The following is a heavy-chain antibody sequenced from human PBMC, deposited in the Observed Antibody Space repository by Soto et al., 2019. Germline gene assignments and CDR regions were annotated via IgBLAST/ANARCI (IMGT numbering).Heavy chain of an antibody. CDR3: ARTVVVTALFDY. V-gene: IGHV4-30-4*08. CDR2: IYYSGST. D-gene: IGHD2-21*02. Sequence: SETLSLTCAIYGGSFSGYYWSWLRQPPGKGLEWIGYIYYSGSTYYNPSLKSRVTISVDTSKNQFSLKLSSVTAADTAVYYCARTVVVTALFDYWGQGTLVTVSS. CDR1: GGSFSGYY. J-gene: IGHJ4*02.